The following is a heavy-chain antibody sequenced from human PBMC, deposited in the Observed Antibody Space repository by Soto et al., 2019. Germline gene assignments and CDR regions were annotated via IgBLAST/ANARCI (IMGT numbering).Heavy chain of an antibody. CDR2: ISYDGSNK. D-gene: IGHD3-10*01. V-gene: IGHV3-30-3*01. Sequence: QVQLVESGGGVVQPGRSLRLSCAASGFTFSSYAMHWVRQAPGKGLEWVAVISYDGSNKYYADSVKGRFTISRDNSKNTRYLQMNSLRAEDTAVYYCARDPMGRYYGSGRYYFDYWGQGTLVTVSS. CDR1: GFTFSSYA. J-gene: IGHJ4*02. CDR3: ARDPMGRYYGSGRYYFDY.